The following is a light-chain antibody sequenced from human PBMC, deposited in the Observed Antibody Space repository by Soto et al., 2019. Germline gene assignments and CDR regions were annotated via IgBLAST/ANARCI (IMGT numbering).Light chain of an antibody. CDR1: SSDVGGSKY. CDR3: SSYISGSTPYV. J-gene: IGLJ1*01. CDR2: EVN. V-gene: IGLV2-14*01. Sequence: ALTQPASVSGSPGQSITISCTGTSSDVGGSKYVSWYQQHPGKAPKLMIYEVNNRPSGVSDRFSGSKSGNTASLTISGLQAEDEADYYCSSYISGSTPYVFGSGTKVTVL.